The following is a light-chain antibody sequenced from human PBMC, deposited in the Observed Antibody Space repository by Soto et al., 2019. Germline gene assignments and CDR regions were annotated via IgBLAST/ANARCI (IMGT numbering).Light chain of an antibody. CDR3: SSYTSSSPHVV. Sequence: QSALTQPASVSGSPGQSITISCTGTSSDVGGYNYVSWYQQHPGKAPKLMIYEVSNRPSGVSNRFSGSNSGNTASLTISGLQAEDEADFYCSSYTSSSPHVVFGGGTKLTVL. V-gene: IGLV2-14*01. CDR2: EVS. J-gene: IGLJ2*01. CDR1: SSDVGGYNY.